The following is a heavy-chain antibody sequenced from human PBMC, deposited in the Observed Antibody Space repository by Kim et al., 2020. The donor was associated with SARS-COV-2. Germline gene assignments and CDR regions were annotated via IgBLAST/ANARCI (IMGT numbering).Heavy chain of an antibody. J-gene: IGHJ4*02. CDR2: INHSGST. Sequence: SETLSLTCAVYGGSFSGYYWSWIRQPPGKGLEWIGEINHSGSTNYNPSLKSRVTISVDTSKNQFSLKLSSVTAADTAVYYCARGLYYYYSSGYWDWGQGT. CDR1: GGSFSGYY. V-gene: IGHV4-34*01. CDR3: ARGLYYYYSSGYWD. D-gene: IGHD3-22*01.